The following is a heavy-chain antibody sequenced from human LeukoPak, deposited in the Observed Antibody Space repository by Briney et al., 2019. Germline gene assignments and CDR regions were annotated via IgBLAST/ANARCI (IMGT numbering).Heavy chain of an antibody. D-gene: IGHD6-6*01. CDR2: IIPILGMA. CDR1: GGTFSSYA. Sequence: ASVKVSCKASGGTFSSYAISWVRQAPGQGLEWMGRIIPILGMANYAQKFQGRVTITADKSTSTAYMELSSLRSEDTAVYYCATYSSSVPGAYWGQGTLVTVSS. V-gene: IGHV1-69*04. J-gene: IGHJ4*02. CDR3: ATYSSSVPGAY.